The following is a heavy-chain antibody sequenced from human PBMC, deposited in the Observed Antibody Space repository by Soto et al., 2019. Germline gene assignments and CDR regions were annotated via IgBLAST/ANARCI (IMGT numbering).Heavy chain of an antibody. Sequence: EVQLLESGGGLVQPGGSLRLSCAASGFTFSSYATSWVCQAPGKGLEWVSGISGSGGSTYYADSVKGRFTISRDNSKNTLYLQMNSLRAEDTAVYYCAKRYSSGLANAFDIWGQGTMVTVSS. D-gene: IGHD6-19*01. CDR1: GFTFSSYA. CDR3: AKRYSSGLANAFDI. J-gene: IGHJ3*02. V-gene: IGHV3-23*01. CDR2: ISGSGGST.